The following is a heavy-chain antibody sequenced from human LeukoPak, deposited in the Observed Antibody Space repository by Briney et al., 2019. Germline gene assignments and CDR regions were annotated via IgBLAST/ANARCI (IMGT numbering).Heavy chain of an antibody. Sequence: GGSLRLSCAASGFTFSSSAMSWVRQAPGKGLEWVSSISGSGSGGSTYYADSVKGRFTISRDNSKNTLYFQMNSLRTEDTAMCYCAKPSRSGDSGDYDLTLWGQGTLVTVSS. J-gene: IGHJ4*02. CDR2: ISGSGSGGST. CDR3: AKPSRSGDSGDYDLTL. V-gene: IGHV3-23*01. CDR1: GFTFSSSA. D-gene: IGHD4-17*01.